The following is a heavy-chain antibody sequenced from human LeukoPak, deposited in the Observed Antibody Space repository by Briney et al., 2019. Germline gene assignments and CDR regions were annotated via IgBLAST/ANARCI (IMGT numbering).Heavy chain of an antibody. J-gene: IGHJ5*01. CDR2: IYYSGST. V-gene: IGHV4-59*11. D-gene: IGHD6-25*01. CDR1: GGSINSHY. CDR3: ARDGDSGGWFDS. Sequence: SETLSLTCTVSGGSINSHYWGCIRQAPGNELECIGYIYYSGSTKYNPSLNSRATISLDTSKDQFFLKLTSVTAADTAVYYCARDGDSGGWFDSWGQGALVTVSS.